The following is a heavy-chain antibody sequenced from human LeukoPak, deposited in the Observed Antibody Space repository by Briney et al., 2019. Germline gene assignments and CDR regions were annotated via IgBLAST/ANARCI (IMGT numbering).Heavy chain of an antibody. J-gene: IGHJ4*02. CDR1: GLTFSSDA. CDR3: AKGARGYSDGFSFGY. Sequence: GGSLRLSCAASGLTFSSDAMSWVRQAPGKGREWVSAISGSGGSTYYADPVKGRFTISRDNSNNTLYLQMNSLRAEDTAVYYCAKGARGYSDGFSFGYWGQGTLVTVSS. V-gene: IGHV3-23*01. D-gene: IGHD2-15*01. CDR2: ISGSGGST.